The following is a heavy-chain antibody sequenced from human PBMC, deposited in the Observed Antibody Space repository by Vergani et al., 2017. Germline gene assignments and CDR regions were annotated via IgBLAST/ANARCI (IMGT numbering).Heavy chain of an antibody. V-gene: IGHV4-61*01. CDR2: IYYSGST. Sequence: QVQLQESGPGLVKPSQSLSLTCTVSGGSISGVSYYWSWIRQPPGKGLEWIGYIYYSGSTNYNPSLKSRVTISVDTSKNQFSLKLSSVTAADTAVYYCARAQRWLQLRGDFGYYFDYWGQGTLVTVSS. J-gene: IGHJ4*02. CDR3: ARAQRWLQLRGDFGYYFDY. CDR1: GGSISGVSYY. D-gene: IGHD5-24*01.